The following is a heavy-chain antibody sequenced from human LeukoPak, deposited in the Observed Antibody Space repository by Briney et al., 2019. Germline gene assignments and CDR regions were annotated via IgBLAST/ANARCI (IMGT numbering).Heavy chain of an antibody. CDR3: AKDYGGTSRFDY. CDR1: GFTFSSYA. J-gene: IGHJ4*02. CDR2: ISGSGGST. D-gene: IGHD4-23*01. Sequence: PGGSLRLSCAASGFTFSSYAMSWVRQAPGKGREWVSAISGSGGSTYYADSVKGRFTISRDNSQNTLYLQINSLRAEDTAVYYCAKDYGGTSRFDYWGQGTLVTVSS. V-gene: IGHV3-23*01.